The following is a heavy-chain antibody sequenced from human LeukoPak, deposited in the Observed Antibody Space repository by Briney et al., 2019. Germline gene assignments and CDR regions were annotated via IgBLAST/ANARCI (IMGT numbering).Heavy chain of an antibody. CDR3: ARAEGYADDFDY. Sequence: PGGSLRLSCAASGFTFSSYGMHWVRQAPGKGLEWVAVIWYDGSNKYYADSVKGRFTISRDNSKNTLYLQMNSLRAEDTAVYYCARAEGYADDFDYWGQGTLVTVSS. CDR2: IWYDGSNK. J-gene: IGHJ4*02. V-gene: IGHV3-33*01. D-gene: IGHD5-18*01. CDR1: GFTFSSYG.